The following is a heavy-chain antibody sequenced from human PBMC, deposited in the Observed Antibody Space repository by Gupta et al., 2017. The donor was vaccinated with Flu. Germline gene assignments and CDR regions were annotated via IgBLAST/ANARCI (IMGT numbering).Heavy chain of an antibody. V-gene: IGHV3-7*01. J-gene: IGHJ4*02. CDR1: GFTFSSYW. Sequence: EVQLVESGGGLVQPGGSLRLSCAASGFTFSSYWMSWGRQAPGKGLGGVANKKQDGSEKYYVDSVKGRFTISRDNAKNALYRKMNSLRAEDTAVYYCARQRPQQKIDYWGQGTLVTVSS. CDR2: KKQDGSEK. D-gene: IGHD6-25*01. CDR3: ARQRPQQKIDY.